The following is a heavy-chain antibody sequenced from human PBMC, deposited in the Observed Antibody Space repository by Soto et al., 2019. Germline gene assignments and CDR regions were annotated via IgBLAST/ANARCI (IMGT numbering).Heavy chain of an antibody. CDR1: GFTFSSYG. J-gene: IGHJ4*02. Sequence: QVQLVESGGGVVQPGRSLRLSCAASGFTFSSYGMHWVRQAPGKGLEWVAVIWYDGSNKYYADSVTGRFTISRDNSKNTLYLQMNSLRAEDTAVYYCARDYGGSGSGLGYWGQGTLVTVSS. D-gene: IGHD3-10*01. CDR2: IWYDGSNK. CDR3: ARDYGGSGSGLGY. V-gene: IGHV3-33*01.